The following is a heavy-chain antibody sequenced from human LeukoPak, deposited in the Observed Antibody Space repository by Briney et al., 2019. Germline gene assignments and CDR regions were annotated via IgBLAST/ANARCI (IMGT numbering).Heavy chain of an antibody. CDR2: IYHSGST. CDR3: ARFAVVEDSSGYKPFDY. CDR1: GGSISSSNW. Sequence: PSGTLSLTCAVSGGSISSSNWWSWVRQPPGKGLEWIGEIYHSGSTNYNPSLKSRVTISVDKSKNQFSLKLSSVTAADTAVYYCARFAVVEDSSGYKPFDYWGQGTLVTVSS. V-gene: IGHV4-4*02. J-gene: IGHJ4*02. D-gene: IGHD3-22*01.